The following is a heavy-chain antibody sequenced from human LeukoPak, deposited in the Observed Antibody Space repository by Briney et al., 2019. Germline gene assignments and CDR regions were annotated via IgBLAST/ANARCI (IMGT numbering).Heavy chain of an antibody. J-gene: IGHJ4*02. V-gene: IGHV3-15*01. D-gene: IGHD2-21*02. Sequence: KPGGSLRLSCAASGFTFSNAWMSWVRQAPGKGLEWVGRIKSKTDGWTTDYAAPVKGRFTISRDDSKNTLYLQMNSLKTADTAVYYCTTDGRCGGDCYSGVVDYWGQGTLVTVSS. CDR1: GFTFSNAW. CDR3: TTDGRCGGDCYSGVVDY. CDR2: IKSKTDGWTT.